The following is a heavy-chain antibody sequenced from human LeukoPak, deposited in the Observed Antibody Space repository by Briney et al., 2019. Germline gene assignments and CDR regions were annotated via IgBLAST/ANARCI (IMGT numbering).Heavy chain of an antibody. CDR2: IIPIFGTE. J-gene: IGHJ4*02. CDR1: GRTFSSYA. Sequence: GASLKVSCKASGRTFSSYAISWARQAPRQGLEWMGEIIPIFGTENYAQKFQLRVTITKDESTRTAYMELSSVRSEDTAVYYCASSYYYDSSGYYEGVDYWGQGTLVTVSS. V-gene: IGHV1-69*05. CDR3: ASSYYYDSSGYYEGVDY. D-gene: IGHD3-22*01.